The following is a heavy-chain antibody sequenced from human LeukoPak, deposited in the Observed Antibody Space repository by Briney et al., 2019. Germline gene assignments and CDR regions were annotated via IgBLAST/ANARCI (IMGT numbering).Heavy chain of an antibody. V-gene: IGHV3-9*01. Sequence: GGSLRLSCAASGFTFDDYAMHWVRQAPGKGLEWVSGISWNSGSIGYADSVKGRFTISRDNAKNSLYLQMNSLRAEDAALYYCAKDISPGYYDSSGFDYWGQGTLVTVSS. CDR2: ISWNSGSI. CDR3: AKDISPGYYDSSGFDY. J-gene: IGHJ4*02. CDR1: GFTFDDYA. D-gene: IGHD3-22*01.